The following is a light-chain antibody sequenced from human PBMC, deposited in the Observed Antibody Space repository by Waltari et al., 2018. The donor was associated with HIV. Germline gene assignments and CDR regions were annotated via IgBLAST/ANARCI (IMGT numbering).Light chain of an antibody. CDR3: MQVRETPWT. J-gene: IGKJ1*01. V-gene: IGKV2-28*01. CDR1: QSLLHRIGYNY. CDR2: LRS. Sequence: DIVMTQSPVSLSVTPGEPASISCRSRQSLLHRIGYNYLHWYLQKPGQSTQLLIYLRSSRASGVPDRFSGVASGTDFARGISIVESEDVGIYCCMQVRETPWTFGQGTRVKL.